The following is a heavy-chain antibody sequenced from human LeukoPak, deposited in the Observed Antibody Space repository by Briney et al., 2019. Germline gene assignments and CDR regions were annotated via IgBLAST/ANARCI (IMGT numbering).Heavy chain of an antibody. CDR3: AKKTMAGGGGGDLDI. Sequence: GGSLRLSCAASGFTFSSYGMHWVRQAPGKGLEWVSFIRFDGTNKYYADSLKGRFTISRDNSMNTLYLQMHSLRPDDTAVYYCAKKTMAGGGGGDLDIWGQGTMVTVSS. J-gene: IGHJ3*02. D-gene: IGHD2-21*01. CDR2: IRFDGTNK. V-gene: IGHV3-30*02. CDR1: GFTFSSYG.